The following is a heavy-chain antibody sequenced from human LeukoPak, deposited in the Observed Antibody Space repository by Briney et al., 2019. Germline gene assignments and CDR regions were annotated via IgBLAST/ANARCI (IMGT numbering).Heavy chain of an antibody. CDR3: ARGYCSGGSCYFDY. J-gene: IGHJ4*02. CDR1: GSTFSNYQ. Sequence: GGSLRLSCAASGSTFSNYQMNWVRQAPGKGLEWDSYISSSGSTTYYADSVKGRFTISRDNAKNSLYLQMNSLRAEDTAVYYCARGYCSGGSCYFDYWGQGTLVTVSS. CDR2: ISSSGSTT. V-gene: IGHV3-48*03. D-gene: IGHD2-15*01.